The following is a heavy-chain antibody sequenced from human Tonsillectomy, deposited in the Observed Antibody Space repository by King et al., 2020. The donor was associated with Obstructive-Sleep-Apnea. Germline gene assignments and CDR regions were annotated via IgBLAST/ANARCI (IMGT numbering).Heavy chain of an antibody. CDR3: ARVGVDYDILTGHNRHRDWFDP. J-gene: IGHJ5*02. V-gene: IGHV4-59*01. D-gene: IGHD3-9*01. CDR2: IYYSGST. CDR1: GGSISSYY. Sequence: LQLQESGPGLVKPSETLSLTCTVSGGSISSYYLSWIRQPPGKGLEWIGYIYYSGSTNSNPSLKSRITISVDTSKNQSSLKLSSVTAADTAVYYCARVGVDYDILTGHNRHRDWFDPWGQGTLVTVSS.